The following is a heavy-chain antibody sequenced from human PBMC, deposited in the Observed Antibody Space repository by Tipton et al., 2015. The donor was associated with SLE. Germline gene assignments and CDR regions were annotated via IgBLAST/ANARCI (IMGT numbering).Heavy chain of an antibody. Sequence: SLRLSCAASGFTFSSHWMHWVRQAPGKGLVWVSRLNSDESTTNYADSVKGRFTISRDNAKNTLYLQMNSLRVEDTAVYYCARDGSTWGTDFDYWGQGTLVTVSS. D-gene: IGHD6-13*01. CDR1: GFTFSSHW. CDR3: ARDGSTWGTDFDY. V-gene: IGHV3-74*01. J-gene: IGHJ4*02. CDR2: LNSDESTT.